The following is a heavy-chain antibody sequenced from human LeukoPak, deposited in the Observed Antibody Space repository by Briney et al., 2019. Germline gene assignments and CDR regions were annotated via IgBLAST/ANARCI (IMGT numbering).Heavy chain of an antibody. V-gene: IGHV5-51*01. Sequence: GESLKISCKGSGYRFTNSWIGWVRQMPGKGLEWMGIIYPGDSDTRYSPSFQGQVITSADKSISTTYLQWSSLKASDTAMYYCARLGGVGALSQFDHWGQGTLVTVSS. J-gene: IGHJ4*02. CDR1: GYRFTNSW. CDR2: IYPGDSDT. D-gene: IGHD1-26*01. CDR3: ARLGGVGALSQFDH.